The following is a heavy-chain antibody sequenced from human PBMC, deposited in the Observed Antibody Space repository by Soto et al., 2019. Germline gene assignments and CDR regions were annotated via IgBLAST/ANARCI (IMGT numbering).Heavy chain of an antibody. J-gene: IGHJ3*02. V-gene: IGHV3-7*01. CDR3: ARTKGAVAFDI. Sequence: DVQLVESGGGLVQPGGSLRLSCAASGFTFSTHWMSWVRQAPGKGLEWVANIKEDGNEKYYVDSVKDRFSISRDNVENSLYLQMNSLRAEDTAVYYCARTKGAVAFDIWGQGTMVTVSS. D-gene: IGHD3-16*01. CDR1: GFTFSTHW. CDR2: IKEDGNEK.